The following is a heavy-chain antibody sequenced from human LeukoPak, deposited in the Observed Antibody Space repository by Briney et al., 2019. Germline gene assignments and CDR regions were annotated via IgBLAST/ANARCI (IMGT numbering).Heavy chain of an antibody. V-gene: IGHV3-21*01. J-gene: IGHJ4*02. CDR3: ARGADSSGYYYFDY. Sequence: GGSLRLSCAASGFTFSSYSMNWVRQAPGKGLEWVSSISSSSSYIYYADSVKGRLTISRDNAKNSLYLQMNSLRAEDTAVYYCARGADSSGYYYFDYWGQGTLVTVSS. CDR2: ISSSSSYI. D-gene: IGHD3-22*01. CDR1: GFTFSSYS.